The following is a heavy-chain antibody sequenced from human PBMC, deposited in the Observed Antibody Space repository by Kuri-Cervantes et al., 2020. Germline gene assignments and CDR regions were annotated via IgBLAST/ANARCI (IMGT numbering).Heavy chain of an antibody. V-gene: IGHV1-3*01. Sequence: ASVKVSCKASGYTFTSYAMHWVRQAPGQRLEWMGWINAGNGNTKYSQKFQGRVTITRDTSASTAYMELRSLRSDDTAVYYCATGFSSGWQDYWGQGTLVTVSS. CDR3: ATGFSSGWQDY. D-gene: IGHD6-19*01. CDR2: INAGNGNT. J-gene: IGHJ4*02. CDR1: GYTFTSYA.